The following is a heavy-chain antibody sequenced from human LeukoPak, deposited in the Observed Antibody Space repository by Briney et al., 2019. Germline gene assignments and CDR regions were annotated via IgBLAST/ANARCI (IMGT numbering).Heavy chain of an antibody. V-gene: IGHV4-34*01. Sequence: SETLSLTCAVYGGSFSGYYWSWIRQPPGKGLEWIGEINHSGSTNYNPSLKSRVTISVDTSKNQFSLKLSSVTAADTAVYYCAREPYSSSWYRYYFDYWGQGTLVTVSS. CDR1: GGSFSGYY. D-gene: IGHD6-13*01. CDR2: INHSGST. J-gene: IGHJ4*02. CDR3: AREPYSSSWYRYYFDY.